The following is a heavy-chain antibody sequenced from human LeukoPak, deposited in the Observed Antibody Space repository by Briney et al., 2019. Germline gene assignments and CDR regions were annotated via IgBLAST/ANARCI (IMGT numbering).Heavy chain of an antibody. CDR3: ARDIIPKYYYGSGTANWFDP. V-gene: IGHV4-34*01. CDR2: ITHSGST. Sequence: SETLSLTCAVYGGSFSGYYWSWIRQPPGKGLEWIGEITHSGSTNYNPSLKSRVTISVDTSKNQFSLKLSSVTAADTAVYYCARDIIPKYYYGSGTANWFDPWGQGTLVTVSS. J-gene: IGHJ5*02. D-gene: IGHD3-10*01. CDR1: GGSFSGYY.